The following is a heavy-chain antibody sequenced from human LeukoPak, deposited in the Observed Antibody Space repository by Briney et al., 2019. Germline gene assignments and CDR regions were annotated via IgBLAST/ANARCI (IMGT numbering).Heavy chain of an antibody. CDR1: EYIFTGYY. Sequence: ASVKVSCKASEYIFTGYYIHWVRQAPGQGLEWMGWINPNSGGTNYAQKFQGAVTMTRDTSISTAYMELSGLRSEDTAVYYCARDRDYDFWSGYYTRCYFDYWGQGTLVTVSS. CDR3: ARDRDYDFWSGYYTRCYFDY. J-gene: IGHJ4*02. V-gene: IGHV1-2*02. D-gene: IGHD3-3*01. CDR2: INPNSGGT.